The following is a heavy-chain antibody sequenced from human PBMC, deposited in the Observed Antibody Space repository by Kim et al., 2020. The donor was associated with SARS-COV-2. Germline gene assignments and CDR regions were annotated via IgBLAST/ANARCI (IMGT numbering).Heavy chain of an antibody. CDR2: VYYSGST. Sequence: SETLSLTCNVSGGSISSSTYYWVWIRQPPGKGLQWIGSVYYSGSTHYNPSLKSRVTISVDTSKNQFSLILSSVTAADTAVFYCERHAPNTSNRPFDYWGQGTLVTVSS. D-gene: IGHD2-2*02. J-gene: IGHJ4*02. CDR1: GGSISSSTYY. CDR3: ERHAPNTSNRPFDY. V-gene: IGHV4-39*01.